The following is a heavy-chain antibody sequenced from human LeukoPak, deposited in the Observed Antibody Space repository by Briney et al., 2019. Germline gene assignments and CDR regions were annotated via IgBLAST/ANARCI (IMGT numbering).Heavy chain of an antibody. J-gene: IGHJ4*02. Sequence: GGSLRLSCVASGFSFDNYAMNWVRQAPGKGLEWVSLIIGSSGSTFYADSVKGHFTISRDKSKNTLYLQMNSLRAEDTAVYHCAKGAYDYIEIAYFDYWGQGSLVTVSS. V-gene: IGHV3-23*01. CDR2: IIGSSGST. CDR1: GFSFDNYA. D-gene: IGHD5-12*01. CDR3: AKGAYDYIEIAYFDY.